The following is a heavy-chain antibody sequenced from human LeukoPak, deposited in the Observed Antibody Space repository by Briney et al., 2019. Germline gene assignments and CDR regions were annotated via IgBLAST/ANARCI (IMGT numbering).Heavy chain of an antibody. D-gene: IGHD1-26*01. CDR3: AKGRGRTKQVGAFDY. CDR1: GFTFSSYS. Sequence: GGSLRLSCAASGFTFSSYSMNWVRQAPGQGLEGLSYISSSSTTIYYADSVKGRFTISRDNAKTSLYLQMNSLRAEDTAVYYCAKGRGRTKQVGAFDYWGQGTLVTVSS. V-gene: IGHV3-48*04. CDR2: ISSSSTTI. J-gene: IGHJ4*02.